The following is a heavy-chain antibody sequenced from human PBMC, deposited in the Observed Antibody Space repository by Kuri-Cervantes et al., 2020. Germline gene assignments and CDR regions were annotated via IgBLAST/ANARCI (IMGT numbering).Heavy chain of an antibody. Sequence: GSLRLSCTVSGGSIGSSSYYWGWIRQPPGKGLEWIGSIYYSGSTYYNPSLKSRVTISVDTSKHQFSLKLSSVTAADTAVYYCARQEVVPAAMRGYYYHYGMDVWGQGTTVTVSS. CDR3: ARQEVVPAAMRGYYYHYGMDV. V-gene: IGHV4-39*01. J-gene: IGHJ6*02. CDR2: IYYSGST. D-gene: IGHD2-2*01. CDR1: GGSIGSSSYY.